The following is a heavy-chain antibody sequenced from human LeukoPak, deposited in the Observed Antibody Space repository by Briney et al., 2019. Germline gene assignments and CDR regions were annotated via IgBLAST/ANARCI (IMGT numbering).Heavy chain of an antibody. CDR1: GGSFSGYY. J-gene: IGHJ4*02. V-gene: IGHV4-34*01. CDR2: INHSGST. Sequence: SETLSLTCAVYGGSFSGYYWSWIRQPPGKGLEWIGEINHSGSTNYNPSLKSRVTISVDTSKNQFSLKLSSVTAADTTVHYCARAGPFAGSTVTSYYFDYWGQGTLVTVSS. CDR3: ARAGPFAGSTVTSYYFDY. D-gene: IGHD4-17*01.